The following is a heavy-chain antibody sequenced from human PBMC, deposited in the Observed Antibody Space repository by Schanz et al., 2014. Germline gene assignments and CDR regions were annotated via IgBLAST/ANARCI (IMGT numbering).Heavy chain of an antibody. V-gene: IGHV3-23*04. CDR1: GFTFSSYA. Sequence: VQLVESGGGVVQPGRSLRLSCAASGFTFSSYAMGWVRQARGKGLEWVSAMNESHSTIYYADSVRGRFTISRDNAENTLFLQMNSLRAEDTAVYYCARDFLLEQLGYSHYYYAMDVWGQGTTVTVSS. D-gene: IGHD2-15*01. J-gene: IGHJ6*02. CDR2: MNESHSTI. CDR3: ARDFLLEQLGYSHYYYAMDV.